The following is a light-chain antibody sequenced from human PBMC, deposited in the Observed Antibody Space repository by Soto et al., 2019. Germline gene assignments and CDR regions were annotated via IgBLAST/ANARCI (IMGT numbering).Light chain of an antibody. V-gene: IGLV2-23*01. Sequence: QSVLTQPASVSGSPGQSITISCAGTSSDVGSHNLVSWYQQFPGKAPKLIIFEASKRPSGVSNRFSGSKSGSTASLTISGLQAEDEADYYCCSNAAGSTYVFGSGTKVTVL. CDR2: EAS. CDR3: CSNAAGSTYV. J-gene: IGLJ1*01. CDR1: SSDVGSHNL.